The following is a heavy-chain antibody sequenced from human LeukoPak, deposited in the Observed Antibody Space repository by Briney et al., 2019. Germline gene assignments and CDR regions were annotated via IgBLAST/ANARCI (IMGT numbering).Heavy chain of an antibody. J-gene: IGHJ4*02. CDR3: ARKLSGWSPLDY. CDR1: GYSISSGYY. CDR2: IYHSGST. Sequence: PSETLSLTCTVSGYSISSGYYWGWIRQPPGKGLEWIGSIYHSGSTYYNPSLKSRVTISVDTSKNQFSLKLSSVTAADTAVYYCARKLSGWSPLDYWGQGTLVTVSS. V-gene: IGHV4-38-2*02. D-gene: IGHD6-19*01.